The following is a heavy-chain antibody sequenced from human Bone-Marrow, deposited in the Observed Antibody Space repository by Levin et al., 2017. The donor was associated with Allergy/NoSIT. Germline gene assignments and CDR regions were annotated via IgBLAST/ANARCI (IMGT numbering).Heavy chain of an antibody. Sequence: SCVASGFSFDDYAMYWVRQAPGKGLECVSGISWNGNDFGYADSVKGRFTISRDNAKNSLSLLMNNLRVEDTAFYFCAKDMSGTYSLDYWGQGTLVTVSS. CDR2: ISWNGNDF. D-gene: IGHD1-26*01. CDR3: AKDMSGTYSLDY. CDR1: GFSFDDYA. J-gene: IGHJ4*02. V-gene: IGHV3-9*01.